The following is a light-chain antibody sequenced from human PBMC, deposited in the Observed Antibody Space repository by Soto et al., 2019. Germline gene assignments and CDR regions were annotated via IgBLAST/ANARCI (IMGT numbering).Light chain of an antibody. CDR3: HQYASEPLT. J-gene: IGKJ4*01. Sequence: EIVLTQSPGTLSLSPGESVTLSCRASQSVGRDYLAWFQHKPGQAPRLLVHHASTRATGVPDRFSGSGSGTDFTFTVSRLEPEDFAIYYCHQYASEPLTFGGGTKLEMK. CDR1: QSVGRDY. V-gene: IGKV3-20*01. CDR2: HAS.